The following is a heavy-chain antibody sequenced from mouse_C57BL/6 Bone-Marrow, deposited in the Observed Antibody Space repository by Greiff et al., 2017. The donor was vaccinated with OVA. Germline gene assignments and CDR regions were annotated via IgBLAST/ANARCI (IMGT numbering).Heavy chain of an antibody. Sequence: QVQLQQPGAELVMPGASVKLSCKASGYTFTSYWMHWVKQRPGQGLEWIGMIHPNSGSTNYNEKFKSKATLTVDKSSSTAYMQLSSLTSEDSAVYYCARLGYYLYYFDYWGQGTTLTVSS. CDR1: GYTFTSYW. CDR3: ARLGYYLYYFDY. D-gene: IGHD2-3*01. CDR2: IHPNSGST. V-gene: IGHV1-64*01. J-gene: IGHJ2*01.